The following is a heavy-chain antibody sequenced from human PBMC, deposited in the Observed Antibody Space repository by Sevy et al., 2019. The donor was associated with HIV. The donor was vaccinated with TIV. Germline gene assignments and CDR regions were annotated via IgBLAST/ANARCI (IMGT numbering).Heavy chain of an antibody. D-gene: IGHD2-21*02. J-gene: IGHJ3*02. V-gene: IGHV4-34*01. Sequence: SETLSLTCAVYGGSFSGYYWSWIRQPPGKGLEWIGEINHSGSTNYNPSLKSRVTISLDTSKNQFSLKRSSVTAADTAVCYCARHCGGDCSHAFDIWGQGTMVTVSS. CDR2: INHSGST. CDR3: ARHCGGDCSHAFDI. CDR1: GGSFSGYY.